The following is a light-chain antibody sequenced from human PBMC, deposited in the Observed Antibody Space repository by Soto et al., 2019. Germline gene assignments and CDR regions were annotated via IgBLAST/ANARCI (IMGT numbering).Light chain of an antibody. Sequence: QSVLTQPASVSGSPGQSITISCTGTSSDVGGYNYVSWYQQHPGKAPKLMIYEVNNRPSGVSNRFSGSKSGNTASLTISGLQAEDEADYYCSSYTSTSRVFGTGTKVTAL. J-gene: IGLJ1*01. CDR2: EVN. CDR1: SSDVGGYNY. V-gene: IGLV2-14*01. CDR3: SSYTSTSRV.